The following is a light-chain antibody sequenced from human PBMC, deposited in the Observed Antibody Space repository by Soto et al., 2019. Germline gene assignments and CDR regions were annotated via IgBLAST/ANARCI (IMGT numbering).Light chain of an antibody. V-gene: IGLV2-14*01. CDR2: EVS. Sequence: QSALIQPASVSGSPGQSITISCTGTSSDVGGYNYVSWYQQYPGKAPKLMIYEVSNRPSGVSNRFSGSKSDNTASLTISGLQAEDEADYYCSSYTSSSTWVFGGGTKLTVL. J-gene: IGLJ3*02. CDR1: SSDVGGYNY. CDR3: SSYTSSSTWV.